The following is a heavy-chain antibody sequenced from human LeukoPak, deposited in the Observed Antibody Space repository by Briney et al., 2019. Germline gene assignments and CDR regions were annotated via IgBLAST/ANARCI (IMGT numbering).Heavy chain of an antibody. Sequence: GASVKVSCKASGYTFTSYDINWVRQATGQGLEWMGRMNPNSGNTGYAQKFQGRVTMARNTSISTAYMELSSLRSEDTAVYYCARPRRWLQLGSSAFDIWGQGTMVTFSS. CDR2: MNPNSGNT. CDR1: GYTFTSYD. V-gene: IGHV1-8*01. D-gene: IGHD5-24*01. J-gene: IGHJ3*02. CDR3: ARPRRWLQLGSSAFDI.